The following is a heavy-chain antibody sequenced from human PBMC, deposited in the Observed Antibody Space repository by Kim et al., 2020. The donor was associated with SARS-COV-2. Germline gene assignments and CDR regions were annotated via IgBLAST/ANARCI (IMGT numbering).Heavy chain of an antibody. CDR1: GFTFSSYA. V-gene: IGHV3-23*01. CDR3: AKDAMDYYGSGSYYID. J-gene: IGHJ4*02. D-gene: IGHD3-10*01. CDR2: IGISDRYT. Sequence: GGSLRLSCAASGFTFSSYAMTWVRQAPGKGLEWVSAIGISDRYTYYTDSVKGRFTISRDNSKNTLYLQMNSLRVEDTAIYYCAKDAMDYYGSGSYYIDWGQGTRVTVSS.